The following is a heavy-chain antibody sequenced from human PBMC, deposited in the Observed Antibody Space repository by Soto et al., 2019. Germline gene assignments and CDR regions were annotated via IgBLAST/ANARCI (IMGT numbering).Heavy chain of an antibody. CDR1: GYTFTGYY. CDR3: ARVMRGQLPRVPYY. D-gene: IGHD2-2*01. CDR2: INPNSGGT. J-gene: IGHJ4*02. V-gene: IGHV1-2*02. Sequence: GASVKVSCKASGYTFTGYYMHWVRQAPGQGLEWMGWINPNSGGTNYAQKFQGRVTMTRDTSISTAYMELSSLRSEDTAVYYCARVMRGQLPRVPYYWGQGTLVTVSS.